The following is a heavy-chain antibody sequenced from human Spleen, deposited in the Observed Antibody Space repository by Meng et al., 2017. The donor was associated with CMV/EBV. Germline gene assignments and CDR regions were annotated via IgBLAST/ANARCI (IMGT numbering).Heavy chain of an antibody. V-gene: IGHV1-69*10. CDR3: ARSRGLSSTPSRPPTYGMDV. D-gene: IGHD2-2*01. CDR2: IILIPGRP. Sequence: SVKVSCKASGGTFSKDVISWVRQAPGQGLEWMGWIILIPGRPKHAQKFQGRVTITADRSTSTAFIELTSLTSEDTAVYYCARSRGLSSTPSRPPTYGMDVWGQGTTVTVSS. CDR1: GGTFSKDV. J-gene: IGHJ6*02.